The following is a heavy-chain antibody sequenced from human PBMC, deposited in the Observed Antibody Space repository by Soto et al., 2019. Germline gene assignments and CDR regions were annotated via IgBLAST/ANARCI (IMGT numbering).Heavy chain of an antibody. D-gene: IGHD3-22*01. CDR1: GGTFTYYG. J-gene: IGHJ5*02. CDR3: ARDLGTTIAGPPRRETYGWLDP. CDR2: ISPIIGPE. V-gene: IGHV1-69*01. Sequence: QVQLVQSGAEVKRPGSSVKLACKASGGTFTYYGISWVRQAPGQGREWMGGISPIIGPETYAQKFQGRLTITADQSTSTAYMELSSLGSEDTALYYCARDLGTTIAGPPRRETYGWLDPWGQGTLVTVS.